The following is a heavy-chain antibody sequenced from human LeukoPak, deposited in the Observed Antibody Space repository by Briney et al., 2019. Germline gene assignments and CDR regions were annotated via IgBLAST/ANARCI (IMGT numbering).Heavy chain of an antibody. Sequence: GGSLRLSCVASGITFSNYAVSWVRQAPAKGLDWVSVISGSAHKIRYADSVKGRFTISRANAKNSLYLQMNSLRDEDTAVYYCATRPSYYYDNSGFTPLDSWGQGTLVTVSS. CDR1: GITFSNYA. J-gene: IGHJ4*02. CDR3: ATRPSYYYDNSGFTPLDS. CDR2: ISGSAHKI. V-gene: IGHV3-23*01. D-gene: IGHD3-22*01.